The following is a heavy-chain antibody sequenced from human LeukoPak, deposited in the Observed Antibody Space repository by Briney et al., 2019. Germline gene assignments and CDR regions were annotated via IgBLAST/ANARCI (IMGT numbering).Heavy chain of an antibody. J-gene: IGHJ5*02. CDR3: ARQYCSSTSCYHGNWFDP. Sequence: SETLSLTCTVSGGYISSSSYYWGWIRQPPGKGLEWIGSIYYSGSTYYNPSLKSRVTISVDTSKNQFSLKLSSVTAADTAVYYCARQYCSSTSCYHGNWFDPWGQGTLVTVSS. D-gene: IGHD2-2*01. V-gene: IGHV4-39*07. CDR2: IYYSGST. CDR1: GGYISSSSYY.